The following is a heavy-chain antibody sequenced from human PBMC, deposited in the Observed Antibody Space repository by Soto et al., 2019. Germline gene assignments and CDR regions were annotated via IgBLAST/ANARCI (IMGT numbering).Heavy chain of an antibody. V-gene: IGHV3-33*01. CDR1: GFTFSSYG. J-gene: IGHJ6*02. CDR3: ARDVRAYYYYSGMDV. CDR2: IWYDGSNK. Sequence: QVQLVESGGGVVQPGRSLRLSCAASGFTFSSYGMHWVRQAPGKGLEWVAVIWYDGSNKYYADSVKGRFTISRDNSKNTLYLQMNSLRAEDTAVYYCARDVRAYYYYSGMDVWGQGTTVTVSS.